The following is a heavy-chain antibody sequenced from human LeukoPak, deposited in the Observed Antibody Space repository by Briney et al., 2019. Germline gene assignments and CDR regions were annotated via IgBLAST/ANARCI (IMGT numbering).Heavy chain of an antibody. D-gene: IGHD3/OR15-3a*01. V-gene: IGHV3-23*01. Sequence: GGSLRLSCAASKVTFSDYAVNWVRQAPGKGLEWVSGISGSGGNTYYADSVKGRFTISRDNSKNTLYPQMNSLRAEDTALYCAKGTGINHYHWIDPWGQGTQVTVSS. CDR1: KVTFSDYA. J-gene: IGHJ5*02. CDR2: ISGSGGNT. CDR3: AKGTGINHYHWIDP.